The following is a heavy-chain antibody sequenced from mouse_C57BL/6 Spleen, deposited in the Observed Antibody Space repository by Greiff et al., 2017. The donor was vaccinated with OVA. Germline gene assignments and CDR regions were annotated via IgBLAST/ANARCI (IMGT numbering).Heavy chain of an antibody. CDR3: TRGRFITTVVANWYFDV. V-gene: IGHV1-15*01. Sequence: VKLVESGAELVRPGASVTLSCKASGYTFTDYEMPWVRQTPVHGLEWIGAIDPETGGTDYNQKLKGQAILTADKSYSTVYMELRSLTSEDAAVYYCTRGRFITTVVANWYFDVWGTGTTVTVSS. D-gene: IGHD1-1*01. CDR1: GYTFTDYE. J-gene: IGHJ1*03. CDR2: IDPETGGT.